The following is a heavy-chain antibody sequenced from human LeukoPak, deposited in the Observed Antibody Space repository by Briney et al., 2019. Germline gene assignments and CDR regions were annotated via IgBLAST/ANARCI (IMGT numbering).Heavy chain of an antibody. Sequence: SETLSLTCAVYGGSFSGYYWSWIRQPPGKGLEWIGEINHSGSTNYNPSLKSRVTISVDTSKNQFSLKLSSVAAADTAVYYCARGRYSYGDNWFDPWGQGTLVTVSS. D-gene: IGHD5-18*01. CDR2: INHSGST. V-gene: IGHV4-34*01. CDR1: GGSFSGYY. CDR3: ARGRYSYGDNWFDP. J-gene: IGHJ5*02.